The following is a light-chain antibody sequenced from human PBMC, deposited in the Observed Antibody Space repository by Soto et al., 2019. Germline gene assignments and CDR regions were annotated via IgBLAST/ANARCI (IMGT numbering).Light chain of an antibody. CDR1: QSVSSN. CDR2: GAS. J-gene: IGKJ1*01. Sequence: IVMTQSPATLSVSPGERATLSCRASQSVSSNLAWYQQKPGQAPRVLIYGASTRATGIPDRFSGSGSGTEFTLTISGLQSEDSAVYYCQHYNNWPPKTFGQGTKVEIK. V-gene: IGKV3-15*01. CDR3: QHYNNWPPKT.